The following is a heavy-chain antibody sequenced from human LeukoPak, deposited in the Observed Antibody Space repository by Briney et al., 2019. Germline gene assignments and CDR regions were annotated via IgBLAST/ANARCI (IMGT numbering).Heavy chain of an antibody. J-gene: IGHJ4*02. CDR1: SGSISSYS. CDR3: ARHGTLPYYYDSSGYPFLDY. Sequence: PSETLSLTCTVSSGSISSYSWSWIRQPPGKGLEWIGYIYYSGSTSYNPSLKSRVIMSVGTSKNQFSLKLSSVTAADTAVYYCARHGTLPYYYDSSGYPFLDYWGQGTLVTVSS. V-gene: IGHV4-59*08. CDR2: IYYSGST. D-gene: IGHD3-22*01.